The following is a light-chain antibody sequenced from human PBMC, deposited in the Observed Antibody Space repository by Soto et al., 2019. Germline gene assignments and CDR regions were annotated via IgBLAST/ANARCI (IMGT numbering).Light chain of an antibody. CDR3: TSTSTKYFVIL. J-gene: IGLJ2*01. V-gene: IGLV2-18*02. Sequence: QSALTQPPSVSGSPGQSVTISCTGTSSDMGHADRVSWYQQSPGTAPKLMIYEVNNRPSGVPDRFSGSKPGNTASLTIAGLQPEDEADYYCTSTSTKYFVILFGGGTQVTVL. CDR2: EVN. CDR1: SSDMGHADR.